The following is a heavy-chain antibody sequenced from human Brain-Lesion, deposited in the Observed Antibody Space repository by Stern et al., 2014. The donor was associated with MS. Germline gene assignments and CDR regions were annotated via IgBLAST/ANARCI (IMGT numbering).Heavy chain of an antibody. Sequence: VQLVQSGAEVKKPGASVKVSCKVSGYTLTELSMHWVRKAPRKGLEWMGGFDSEDGETICAQKFQGRVTMTEDTSTDTAYMELSSLRSEDTAVYYCATLSPGAGGNYYRHFDYWGQGTLVTVSS. J-gene: IGHJ4*02. D-gene: IGHD1-26*01. CDR2: FDSEDGET. CDR1: GYTLTELS. V-gene: IGHV1-24*01. CDR3: ATLSPGAGGNYYRHFDY.